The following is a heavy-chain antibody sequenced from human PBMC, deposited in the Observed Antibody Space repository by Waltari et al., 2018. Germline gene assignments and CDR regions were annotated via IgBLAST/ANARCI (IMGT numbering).Heavy chain of an antibody. Sequence: EVQLVESGGGLVQPGGSLRLSCAASGFTLRRYWRSWVRQAPGKGLEWVANIKQDGSEKYYVDSVKGRFTISRDNAKNSLYLQMNSLRAEDTAVYYCARTYDFWSGYYDNYGMDVWGQGTTVTVSS. CDR2: IKQDGSEK. D-gene: IGHD3-3*01. CDR3: ARTYDFWSGYYDNYGMDV. J-gene: IGHJ6*02. V-gene: IGHV3-7*01. CDR1: GFTLRRYW.